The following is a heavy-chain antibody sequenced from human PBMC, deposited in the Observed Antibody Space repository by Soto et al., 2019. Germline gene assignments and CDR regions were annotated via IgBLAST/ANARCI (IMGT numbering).Heavy chain of an antibody. D-gene: IGHD3-16*01. Sequence: QVQLVESGGGVVQPGRSLRLSCAASGFTFSSYGMHWVRQAPGKGLEWVAVISYDGSNKYYADSVKGRFTISRDNSKNPLYLQMNSLRAEDTAVYYCAKGGWGELYLDYWGQGTLVTVSS. V-gene: IGHV3-30*18. J-gene: IGHJ4*02. CDR2: ISYDGSNK. CDR3: AKGGWGELYLDY. CDR1: GFTFSSYG.